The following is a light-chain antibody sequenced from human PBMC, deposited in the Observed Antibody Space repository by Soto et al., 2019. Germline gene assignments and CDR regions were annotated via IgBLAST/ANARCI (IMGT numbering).Light chain of an antibody. J-gene: IGLJ1*01. V-gene: IGLV2-14*01. Sequence: QSALTQPASVSGSPGQSVTISCTGSSSDVGGYNYVSWYQQHPGTAPKLMIYEVTHRPSGVSPRFSGSKYGNTASLPISGLQTEGWADYYCSSYTRTSTLVFGSGSQLTVL. CDR1: SSDVGGYNY. CDR2: EVT. CDR3: SSYTRTSTLV.